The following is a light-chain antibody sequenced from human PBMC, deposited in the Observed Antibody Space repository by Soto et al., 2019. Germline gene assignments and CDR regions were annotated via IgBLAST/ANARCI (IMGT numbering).Light chain of an antibody. V-gene: IGLV2-14*03. Sequence: QSALTQPASVSGSPGQSITISCAGTSADIGAFNYVSWYQHHPGKAPKLLIYDVSDRPSGVSTRFSASKSANTASLTISGLQADDEADYYCYSYSTSSDLVFGGGTKLTVL. J-gene: IGLJ2*01. CDR2: DVS. CDR1: SADIGAFNY. CDR3: YSYSTSSDLV.